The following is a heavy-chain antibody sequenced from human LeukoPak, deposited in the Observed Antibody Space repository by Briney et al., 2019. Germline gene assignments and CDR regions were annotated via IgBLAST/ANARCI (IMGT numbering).Heavy chain of an antibody. CDR1: GFSFSDYA. V-gene: IGHV3-30-3*01. J-gene: IGHJ4*02. D-gene: IGHD6-19*01. CDR2: ISYDGSNK. Sequence: GGSLRLSCTASGFSFSDYAMHWVRQAPGKGLEWVAIISYDGSNKEYADSVKGRFTISRDNFKKALYLQMNSLRAEDTAVYYCARDGRWLAYCDCWGQGTLVTVSS. CDR3: ARDGRWLAYCDC.